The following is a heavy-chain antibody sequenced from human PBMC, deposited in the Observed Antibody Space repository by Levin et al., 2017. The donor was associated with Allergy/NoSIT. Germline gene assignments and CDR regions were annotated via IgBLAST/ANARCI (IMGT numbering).Heavy chain of an antibody. J-gene: IGHJ6*02. V-gene: IGHV4-34*01. CDR2: INHSGTT. CDR3: AGAFASAGTDSVYFYYYGLDV. CDR1: GGSFISSY. Sequence: SETLSLTCGVYGGSFISSYWSWIRQPPGKGLEWIGEINHSGTTKYNPSLKSRVTISVDTSENQISLSLSSVTAADTAVYYCAGAFASAGTDSVYFYYYGLDVWGQGTTVTVSS. D-gene: IGHD6-13*01.